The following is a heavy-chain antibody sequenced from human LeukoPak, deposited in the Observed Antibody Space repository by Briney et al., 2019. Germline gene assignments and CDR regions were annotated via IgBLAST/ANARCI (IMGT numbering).Heavy chain of an antibody. J-gene: IGHJ5*02. CDR3: ARGRSDYYGSGSYLNWFDP. D-gene: IGHD3-10*01. CDR1: GFTFSSYA. Sequence: GGSLRLSCAASGFTFSSYAMHWVRQAPGKGLEWVAVISYDGSNKYYADSVKGRFTISRDNSKNTLYLQMNGLRAEDTAVYYCARGRSDYYGSGSYLNWFDPWGQGTLVTVSS. CDR2: ISYDGSNK. V-gene: IGHV3-30-3*01.